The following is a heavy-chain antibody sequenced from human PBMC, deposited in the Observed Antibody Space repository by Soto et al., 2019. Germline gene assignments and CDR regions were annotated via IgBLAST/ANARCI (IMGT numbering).Heavy chain of an antibody. CDR1: GFTFRNAW. J-gene: IGHJ4*02. CDR2: IKSKTDGGTT. Sequence: GGSLRLPCAASGFTFRNAWNNWVRQAPGKGLEWVGRIKSKTDGGTTDYAAPVKGRFTISRDDSKNTLYLQMNSLKTEDTAVYYCTTDPVTMIVVVPSSGWGQGTLVTVSS. CDR3: TTDPVTMIVVVPSSG. V-gene: IGHV3-15*07. D-gene: IGHD3-22*01.